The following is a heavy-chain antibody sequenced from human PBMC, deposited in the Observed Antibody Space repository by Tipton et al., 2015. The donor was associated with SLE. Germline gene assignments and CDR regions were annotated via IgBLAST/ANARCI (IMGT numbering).Heavy chain of an antibody. CDR2: INPDTGNT. CDR1: GYTFRRYA. D-gene: IGHD3-10*01. Sequence: QVQLVQSGAEVKKPGASVKISCKGSGYTFRRYAMHWVRQGPGQRLEWLGWINPDTGNTKYSPKFRGRVTITRDTGASTGYMELSSLTSEDTATYYCARDPFGEVSSDSWGQGTLVTVSS. CDR3: ARDPFGEVSSDS. V-gene: IGHV1-3*01. J-gene: IGHJ4*02.